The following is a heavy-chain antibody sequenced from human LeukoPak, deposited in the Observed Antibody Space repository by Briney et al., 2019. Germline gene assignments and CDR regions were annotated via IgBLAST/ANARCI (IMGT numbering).Heavy chain of an antibody. J-gene: IGHJ4*02. CDR1: GFTFSSYA. V-gene: IGHV3-23*01. Sequence: GGSLRLSCAASGFTFSSYAMSWVRQAPGKGLEWVSAFIASGGTAYYADSVKGRFTISRDNSKNTLYLQMSSLRAEDTAVYYCAKDLYGGYDSLDYWGQGILVTVSS. CDR2: FIASGGTA. CDR3: AKDLYGGYDSLDY. D-gene: IGHD5-12*01.